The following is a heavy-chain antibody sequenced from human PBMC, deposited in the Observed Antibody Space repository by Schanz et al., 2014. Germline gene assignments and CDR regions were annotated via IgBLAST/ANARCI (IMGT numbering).Heavy chain of an antibody. Sequence: QEQLVESGGGAVQPGRSLRLSCAASGFTFSSYAVDWIRQAPGQGLEWVAVIRYDGRNKNFVESVKGRFTISRDNSKNTLFLQMSSLRAEDTAVYYCARGIITMVRGGDVGAFDIWGQGTMVTVSS. CDR2: IRYDGRNK. D-gene: IGHD3-10*01. J-gene: IGHJ3*02. V-gene: IGHV3-33*08. CDR1: GFTFSSYA. CDR3: ARGIITMVRGGDVGAFDI.